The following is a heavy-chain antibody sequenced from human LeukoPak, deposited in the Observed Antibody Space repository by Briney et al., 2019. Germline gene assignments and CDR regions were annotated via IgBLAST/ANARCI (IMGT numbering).Heavy chain of an antibody. Sequence: SETLSLTCTVSGGSTSGRYWTWIRQPPGKGLEWIGYINYDGRTNYNPSFESRVIISLDTSNNQFSLNLKSVTAADTAAYYCPRLVNYGYSDYWGQGTLVTVSS. J-gene: IGHJ4*02. CDR2: INYDGRT. CDR3: PRLVNYGYSDY. D-gene: IGHD3-22*01. CDR1: GGSTSGRY. V-gene: IGHV4-59*11.